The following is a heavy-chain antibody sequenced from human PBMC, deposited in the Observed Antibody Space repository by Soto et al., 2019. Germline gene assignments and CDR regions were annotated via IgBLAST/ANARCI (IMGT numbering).Heavy chain of an antibody. CDR3: ARGLRFSWGTAYGMDV. CDR2: INHSGST. V-gene: IGHV4-34*01. Sequence: QVQLQQWGAGLLKPSETLSLTCAVYGGSFSGYYWSWIRQPPGKGLEWIGEINHSGSTNYNPSLKSRVTISVYTSKNQFSLKLSSVTAADTAVYYCARGLRFSWGTAYGMDVWGQGTTVTVSS. J-gene: IGHJ6*02. D-gene: IGHD4-17*01. CDR1: GGSFSGYY.